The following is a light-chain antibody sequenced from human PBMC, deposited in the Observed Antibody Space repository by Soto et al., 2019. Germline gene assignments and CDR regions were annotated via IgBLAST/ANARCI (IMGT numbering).Light chain of an antibody. Sequence: QSALTQPASLSGSPGQSITISCTGTSSDVSGYNYVSWYQQHPGKAPKLMIYDVSNRPSGVSNRFSGYKSGNTASLTISGLQAEDEADYYCSSYTSSSTLGVVGTGTKVTVL. CDR3: SSYTSSSTLGV. J-gene: IGLJ1*01. V-gene: IGLV2-14*01. CDR1: SSDVSGYNY. CDR2: DVS.